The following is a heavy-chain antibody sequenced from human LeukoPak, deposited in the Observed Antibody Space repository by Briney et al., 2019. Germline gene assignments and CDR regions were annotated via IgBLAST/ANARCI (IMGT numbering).Heavy chain of an antibody. J-gene: IGHJ4*02. Sequence: ASVKVSCKASGYTFTRYDINWVRQATGQGLEWMGWMNPKSGNTGHAQKFQGRVTITRDTSISTVYMELSSLRSEDTAVYYCATSIAAAGTDYFDYWGQGTLVTVSS. D-gene: IGHD6-13*01. V-gene: IGHV1-8*03. CDR1: GYTFTRYD. CDR2: MNPKSGNT. CDR3: ATSIAAAGTDYFDY.